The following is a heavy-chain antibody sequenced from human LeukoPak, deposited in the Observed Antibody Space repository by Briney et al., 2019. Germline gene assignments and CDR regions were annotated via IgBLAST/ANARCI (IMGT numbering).Heavy chain of an antibody. J-gene: IGHJ4*02. D-gene: IGHD1-1*01. V-gene: IGHV5-51*01. CDR2: IYPGDSDT. CDR1: GYSFTYYW. CDR3: ARQDGNSKYYFDY. Sequence: GESLKISCKGSGYSFTYYWIGWVRQIPGKGLEWMGIIYPGDSDTRYRPSFQGQVTISVDKSISTAYLQWSSLKASDTAMYYCARQDGNSKYYFDYWGQGTLVNVSS.